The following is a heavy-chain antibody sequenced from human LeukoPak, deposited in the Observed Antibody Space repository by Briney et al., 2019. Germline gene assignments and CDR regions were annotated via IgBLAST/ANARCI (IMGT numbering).Heavy chain of an antibody. D-gene: IGHD2-2*01. CDR1: GGSISSYY. Sequence: SETLSLTCTVSGGSISSYYWSWIRQPAGKGLEWIGRIYTSGSSNYNPSLKSRVTMSVDTSKNHFSLKLSSVTAADTAVYYCARARYANAWYAFDIWGHGTMVTVSS. CDR3: ARARYANAWYAFDI. V-gene: IGHV4-4*07. J-gene: IGHJ3*02. CDR2: IYTSGSS.